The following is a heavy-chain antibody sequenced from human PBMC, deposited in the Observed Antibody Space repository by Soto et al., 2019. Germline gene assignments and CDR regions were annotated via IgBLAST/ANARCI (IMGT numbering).Heavy chain of an antibody. CDR1: GGSISSGGYY. J-gene: IGHJ3*02. D-gene: IGHD3-22*01. Sequence: QVQLQESGPGLVKPSQTLSLTCTVSGGSISSGGYYWSWIRQHPGKGLEWIGYIYYSGRTYYNPSLNIRVTISVDTSKNQFSLKLSSVTAADTAVYYCARRALYDSSGYYDDAFDIWGQGTMVTVSS. CDR2: IYYSGRT. V-gene: IGHV4-31*03. CDR3: ARRALYDSSGYYDDAFDI.